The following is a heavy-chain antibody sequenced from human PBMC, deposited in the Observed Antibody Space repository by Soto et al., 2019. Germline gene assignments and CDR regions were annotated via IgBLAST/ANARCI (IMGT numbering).Heavy chain of an antibody. J-gene: IGHJ5*02. CDR1: GFTFSSYW. D-gene: IGHD2-8*01. V-gene: IGHV3-7*05. CDR2: IRQDGGQI. Sequence: EVQLVESGGGLVLPGGSLRLSCAASGFTFSSYWMTWVRQAPGKGLEWVANIRQDGGQIDYVDSVKGRFTISRDNAKNSLYLQMNSLRVEDTAVYYCARWTVSANNWFDPWGQGTLVTVSS. CDR3: ARWTVSANNWFDP.